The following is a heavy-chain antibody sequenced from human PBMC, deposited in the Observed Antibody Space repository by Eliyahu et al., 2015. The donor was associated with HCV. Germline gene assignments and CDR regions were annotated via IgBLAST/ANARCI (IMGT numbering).Heavy chain of an antibody. CDR3: VRGAI. CDR2: MNPNTGNT. V-gene: IGHV1-8*01. Sequence: QVQLVQSGAEVKKPGAXVKVSCTAPGNTFSTSDTNWVRQATGXGLEWMGWMNPNTGNTGYAQKLQGRVTMAWDTSINTAYVELSSLRSEDTAVYYCVRGAIWGQGTLVTVSS. CDR1: GNTFSTSD. J-gene: IGHJ4*02. D-gene: IGHD3-10*01.